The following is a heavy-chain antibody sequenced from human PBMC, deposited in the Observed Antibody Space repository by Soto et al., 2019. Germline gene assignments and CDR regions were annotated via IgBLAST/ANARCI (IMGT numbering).Heavy chain of an antibody. Sequence: ASVKVSCKASGYTFTSYGISWVRQAPGQGLEWMGWISAYNGNTNYAQKLQGRVTMTTDTSTSTAYMELRSLRSDDTAVYYCAAASLYYDFWSGPDYWGQGTLVTVSS. CDR2: ISAYNGNT. CDR1: GYTFTSYG. J-gene: IGHJ4*02. V-gene: IGHV1-18*01. CDR3: AAASLYYDFWSGPDY. D-gene: IGHD3-3*01.